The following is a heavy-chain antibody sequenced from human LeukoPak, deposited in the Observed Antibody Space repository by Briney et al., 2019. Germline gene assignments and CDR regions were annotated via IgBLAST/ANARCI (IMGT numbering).Heavy chain of an antibody. CDR3: ARADTWPYYFDY. Sequence: SETLSLTCGVSGGSISTYYWSWIRQPPGKGLEWIGYIHYSGNTNSNPSLKSRVTISVDTSKNQFSLKLTSVTAAVTAVYYCARADTWPYYFDYWGQGTLVTVSS. V-gene: IGHV4-59*01. CDR2: IHYSGNT. D-gene: IGHD3-16*01. J-gene: IGHJ4*02. CDR1: GGSISTYY.